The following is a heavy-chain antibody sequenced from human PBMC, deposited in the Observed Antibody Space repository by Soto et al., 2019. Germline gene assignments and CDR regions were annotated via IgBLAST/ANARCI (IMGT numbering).Heavy chain of an antibody. CDR1: GGSISSYY. J-gene: IGHJ5*02. CDR2: IYYSGST. CDR3: ARAPPAQYDYIWGSYRLSWFDP. V-gene: IGHV4-59*01. D-gene: IGHD3-16*02. Sequence: SETLSLTCTVSGGSISSYYWSWIRQPPGKGLEWIGYIYYSGSTNYNPSLKSRVTISVDTSKNQFSLKLSSVTAADTAVYYCARAPPAQYDYIWGSYRLSWFDPWGQGTLVTVSS.